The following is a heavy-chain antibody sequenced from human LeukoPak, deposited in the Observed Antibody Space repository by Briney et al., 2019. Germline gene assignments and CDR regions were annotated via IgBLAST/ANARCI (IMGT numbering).Heavy chain of an antibody. Sequence: GGSLRLSCAASGFTFDDYGMSWVRQAPGKGLEWVSAISGSGGSTYYADSVKGRFTISRDNSKNTLYLQMNSLRVEDTALYYCARDLVLGSGSLGYWGQGTLVTVSS. D-gene: IGHD3-10*01. CDR1: GFTFDDYG. J-gene: IGHJ4*02. V-gene: IGHV3-23*01. CDR2: ISGSGGST. CDR3: ARDLVLGSGSLGY.